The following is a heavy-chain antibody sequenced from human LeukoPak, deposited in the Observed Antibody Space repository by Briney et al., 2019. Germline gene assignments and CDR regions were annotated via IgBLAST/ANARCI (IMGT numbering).Heavy chain of an antibody. CDR2: IKQDGSEK. Sequence: GGSLRLSCAASGFTFSSYWMSWVRQAPGKGLEWVANIKQDGSEKYYVDSVKGRFTISRDNAKNSLYLQMNSLRAEDTAVYYCAKDQAWFGELLRAYFDYWGQGTLVTVSP. D-gene: IGHD3-10*01. V-gene: IGHV3-7*01. J-gene: IGHJ4*02. CDR1: GFTFSSYW. CDR3: AKDQAWFGELLRAYFDY.